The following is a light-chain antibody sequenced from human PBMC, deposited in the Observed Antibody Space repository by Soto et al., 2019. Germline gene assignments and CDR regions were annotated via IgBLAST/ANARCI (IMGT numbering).Light chain of an antibody. J-gene: IGKJ4*01. CDR1: QGINNY. CDR2: AAS. CDR3: QQLDSYPLT. Sequence: IQLTQSPSALSASVGDRVSMTCRASQGINNYLGWYQQKPGKAPKLLIYAASTLLSGVPLRFSGSGSGTDFTLTISSLQPEDFATYYCQQLDSYPLTFGGGTKVEIK. V-gene: IGKV1-9*01.